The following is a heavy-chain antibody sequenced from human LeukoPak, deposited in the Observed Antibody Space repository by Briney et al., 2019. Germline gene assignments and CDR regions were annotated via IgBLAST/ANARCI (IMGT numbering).Heavy chain of an antibody. Sequence: TSETLSLTCTVSGGSISSGRYYWSWIRQPAGQGLEWIGRIYTTGSTNYHPSLKSRVTISVDTSKNQFSLKLNSVTAADTAVYYCASNKFGYSYGDYYYYYMDVWGKGTTVTVSS. CDR3: ASNKFGYSYGDYYYYYMDV. CDR1: GGSISSGRYY. V-gene: IGHV4-61*02. CDR2: IYTTGST. D-gene: IGHD5-18*01. J-gene: IGHJ6*03.